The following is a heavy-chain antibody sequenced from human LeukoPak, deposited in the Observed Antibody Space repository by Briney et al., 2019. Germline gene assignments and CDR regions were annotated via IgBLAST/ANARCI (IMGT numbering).Heavy chain of an antibody. V-gene: IGHV4-34*01. CDR2: INRSGTK. CDR3: ARDGLTTVTATPYYYGMDV. J-gene: IGHJ6*02. CDR1: GGSFADYY. Sequence: SETLSLTCTLYGGSFADYYWSWVRQSPGKGLEWIGEINRSGTKRYNLSLKSRLVMSIDTSKNQFSLKLSSVTAADTAVYYCARDGLTTVTATPYYYGMDVWGQGTTVTVSS. D-gene: IGHD4-17*01.